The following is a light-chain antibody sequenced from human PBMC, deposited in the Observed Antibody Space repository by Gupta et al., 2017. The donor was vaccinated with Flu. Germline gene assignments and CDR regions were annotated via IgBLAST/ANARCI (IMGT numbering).Light chain of an antibody. CDR2: YNSDSDN. CDR3: MIWHTTGWV. V-gene: IGLV5-45*01. Sequence: CTLRSGINVGSYRIFWYQQKPGSPPQYLLRYNSDSDNQQGSGVPSRFSGSKDASANAGILLISGLQSEDEADYYCMIWHTTGWVFGGGTKLTVL. CDR1: SGINVGSYR. J-gene: IGLJ3*02.